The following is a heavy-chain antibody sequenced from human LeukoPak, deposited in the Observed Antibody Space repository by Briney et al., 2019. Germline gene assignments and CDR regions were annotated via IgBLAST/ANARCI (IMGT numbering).Heavy chain of an antibody. CDR3: ARGTRGLEWLANDAFDI. V-gene: IGHV4-38-2*01. Sequence: SETLSLTCAVSGYSISSGYYWVWIRPPPGKGLEWIGSIYHSGSTYCNPSLKSRVTISVDTSKNQFSLKLSSVTAADTAVYYCARGTRGLEWLANDAFDIWGQGTMVTVSS. J-gene: IGHJ3*02. CDR1: GYSISSGYY. CDR2: IYHSGST. D-gene: IGHD3-3*01.